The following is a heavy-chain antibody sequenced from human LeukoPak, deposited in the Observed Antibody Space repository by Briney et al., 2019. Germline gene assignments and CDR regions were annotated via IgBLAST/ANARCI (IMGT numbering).Heavy chain of an antibody. D-gene: IGHD5-24*01. V-gene: IGHV3-30*02. CDR1: GFIFSNYG. J-gene: IGHJ4*02. CDR3: AKDRWLQGYFDY. Sequence: PGGSPRLSCTTSGFIFSNYGMHWVRQAPGKGLEWVAFIRHDGSNKYYADSVKGRCTISRDNSKKTVYLQMNSLRTEDTAVYYCAKDRWLQGYFDYWGQGTLVTVSS. CDR2: IRHDGSNK.